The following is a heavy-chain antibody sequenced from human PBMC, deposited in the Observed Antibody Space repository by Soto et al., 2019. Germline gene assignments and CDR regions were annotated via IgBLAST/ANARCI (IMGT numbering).Heavy chain of an antibody. D-gene: IGHD2-21*02. J-gene: IGHJ4*02. CDR1: GSNFSNYD. V-gene: IGHV3-48*03. Sequence: PGGSLLLSCTASGSNFSNYDINWVRQEPGKGLEWVSYVSKGGGPLHYAGAVKGRFTIPRDNAKNGLYLEMTRLRAEDTAVYFGARNSGDCEIYRGQGAVVTVS. CDR2: VSKGGGPL. CDR3: ARNSGDCEIY.